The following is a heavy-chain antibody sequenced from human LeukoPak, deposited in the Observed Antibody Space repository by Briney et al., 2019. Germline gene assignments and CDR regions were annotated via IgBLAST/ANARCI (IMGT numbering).Heavy chain of an antibody. J-gene: IGHJ4*02. CDR1: GYTFTSYD. D-gene: IGHD6-19*01. Sequence: GASVKVSCKASGYTFTSYDINWVRQATGQGLEWMGWMNPNSGNTGYAQKFQDRVTMTRNTSISTAYMELSSLRSEDTAVYYCARAKQWLKAQDYWGQGTLVTVSS. CDR2: MNPNSGNT. CDR3: ARAKQWLKAQDY. V-gene: IGHV1-8*01.